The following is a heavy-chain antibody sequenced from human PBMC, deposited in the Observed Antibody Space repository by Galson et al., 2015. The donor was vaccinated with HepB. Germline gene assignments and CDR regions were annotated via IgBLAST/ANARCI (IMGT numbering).Heavy chain of an antibody. V-gene: IGHV3-33*01. CDR1: G. Sequence: GMHWVRLAPGKGLEWVAVIWYDGSNKYYADSVKGRFTISRDNSKNTLYLQMNSLRAEDTAVYYCARDAVVVVPAALDYYYYGMDVWGQGTTVTVSS. J-gene: IGHJ6*02. CDR2: IWYDGSNK. D-gene: IGHD2-2*01. CDR3: ARDAVVVVPAALDYYYYGMDV.